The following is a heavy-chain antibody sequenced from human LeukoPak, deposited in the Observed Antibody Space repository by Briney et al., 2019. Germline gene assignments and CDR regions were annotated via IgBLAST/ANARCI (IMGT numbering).Heavy chain of an antibody. CDR3: AKGPRYCSGASCYSAVGYGMYYFDY. CDR2: ISYDGSNK. Sequence: GRSLRLSCAASGFTFSSYGMHWVRQAPGKGLEWVAVISYDGSNKYYADSVKGRFTISRDNSKNTLYLQMNSLRAEDTAVYYCAKGPRYCSGASCYSAVGYGMYYFDYWGQGTLVTVSS. CDR1: GFTFSSYG. D-gene: IGHD2-15*01. J-gene: IGHJ4*02. V-gene: IGHV3-30*18.